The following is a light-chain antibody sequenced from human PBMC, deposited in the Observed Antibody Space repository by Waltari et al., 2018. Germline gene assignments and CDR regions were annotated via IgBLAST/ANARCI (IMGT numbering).Light chain of an antibody. J-gene: IGKJ2*01. Sequence: DIQMTQSPSSLSASVGDRVTITCRTSQSISSYLNWYQQKPGKAPKLLNYAASSLQSGGPSRFSGSGSGTEFTLTISSLQPEDFATYYCQQSYSTLMYTFGQGTKLEIK. CDR1: QSISSY. CDR2: AAS. V-gene: IGKV1-39*01. CDR3: QQSYSTLMYT.